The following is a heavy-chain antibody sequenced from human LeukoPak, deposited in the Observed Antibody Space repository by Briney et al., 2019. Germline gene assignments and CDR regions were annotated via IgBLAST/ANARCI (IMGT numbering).Heavy chain of an antibody. D-gene: IGHD3-22*01. CDR3: ARRSYYDSSGYPPHYFDY. CDR2: IYPGDSDT. CDR1: GYSFTSYW. J-gene: IGHJ4*02. V-gene: IGHV5-51*01. Sequence: ESLKISCKGSGYSFTSYWIGWVRQMPGKGLEWMGIIYPGDSDTRYSPSFQGQVTISADKSISTAYLQWSSLKASDTAMYYCARRSYYDSSGYPPHYFDYWGQGTLVTVSS.